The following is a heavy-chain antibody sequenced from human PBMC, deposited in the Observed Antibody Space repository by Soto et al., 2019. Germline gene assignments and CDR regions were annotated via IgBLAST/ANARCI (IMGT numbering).Heavy chain of an antibody. Sequence: SETLSLTCTVSGISVSTSDYYWGWVRQPPGKGLDWIGNIYYSGSTFYNPSLRSRVTLSVDTSKNQFSLRLNSVTAADTAVYFCAGFVVPASRNSDFDYWGQGTLVTVSS. CDR2: IYYSGST. D-gene: IGHD2-15*01. J-gene: IGHJ4*02. V-gene: IGHV4-39*01. CDR1: GISVSTSDYY. CDR3: AGFVVPASRNSDFDY.